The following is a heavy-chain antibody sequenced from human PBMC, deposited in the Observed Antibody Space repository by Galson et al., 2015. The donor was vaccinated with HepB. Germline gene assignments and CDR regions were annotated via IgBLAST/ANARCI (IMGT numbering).Heavy chain of an antibody. D-gene: IGHD3-10*01. CDR3: ARTYYYGSGSCYGMDV. J-gene: IGHJ6*02. CDR1: GYTFTSYA. CDR2: INAGNGNT. Sequence: SVKVSCKASGYTFTSYAMHWVRRAPGQRLEWMGWINAGNGNTKYSQKFQGRVTITRDTSASTAYMELSSLRSEDTAVYYCARTYYYGSGSCYGMDVWGQGTTVTVSS. V-gene: IGHV1-3*01.